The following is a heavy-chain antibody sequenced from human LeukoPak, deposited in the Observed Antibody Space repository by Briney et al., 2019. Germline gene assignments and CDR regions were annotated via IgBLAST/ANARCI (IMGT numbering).Heavy chain of an antibody. CDR2: ISGSGGST. J-gene: IGHJ6*02. D-gene: IGHD7-27*01. V-gene: IGHV3-23*01. Sequence: GSLRLSCAASGFTFNSYAMSWVRQAPGKGLEWVSAISGSGGSTYYADSVKGRFTISRDNSKNTLYLQMNSLRAEDTAVYYCARDPPGDYYGMDVWGQGTTVTVSS. CDR3: ARDPPGDYYGMDV. CDR1: GFTFNSYA.